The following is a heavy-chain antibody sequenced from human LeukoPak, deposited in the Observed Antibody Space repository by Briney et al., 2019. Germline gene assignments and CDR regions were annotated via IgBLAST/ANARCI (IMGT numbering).Heavy chain of an antibody. Sequence: GGSLRLSCAASGFTFSNNAMSWVRQAPGRGLEWVSAISGSSGLTYYIDSVKGRFTISRDNSKNTLYLQMNSLRAEDTAVYYCALNGREVPSGAFDIWGQGTMVTVSS. J-gene: IGHJ3*02. CDR1: GFTFSNNA. CDR2: ISGSSGLT. V-gene: IGHV3-23*01. D-gene: IGHD3-16*02. CDR3: ALNGREVPSGAFDI.